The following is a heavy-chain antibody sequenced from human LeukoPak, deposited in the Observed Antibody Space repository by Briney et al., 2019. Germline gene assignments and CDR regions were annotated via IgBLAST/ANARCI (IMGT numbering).Heavy chain of an antibody. CDR2: ISSSNSYT. Sequence: GGSLRLSCAASGFIFSDYYMSWIRQAPGKGLEGVSYISSSNSYTNYADSVKGRFTISRDNAKNSLYLQMNSLRAEDTAVYYCARVSGSYQFDYWGQGTLVTVSS. D-gene: IGHD1-26*01. CDR1: GFIFSDYY. V-gene: IGHV3-11*05. CDR3: ARVSGSYQFDY. J-gene: IGHJ4*02.